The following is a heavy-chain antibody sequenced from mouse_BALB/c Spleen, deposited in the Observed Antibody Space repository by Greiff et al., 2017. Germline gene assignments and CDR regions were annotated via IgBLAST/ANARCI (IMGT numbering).Heavy chain of an antibody. V-gene: IGHV5-6-5*01. J-gene: IGHJ4*01. Sequence: EVQRVESGGGLVKPGGSLKLSCAASGFTFSSYAMSWVRQTPEKRLEWVASISSGGSTYYPDSVKGRFTISRDNARNILYLQMSSLRSEDTAMYYCARGEGYDGDYWGQGTSVTVSS. CDR1: GFTFSSYA. CDR3: ARGEGYDGDY. CDR2: ISSGGST. D-gene: IGHD2-2*01.